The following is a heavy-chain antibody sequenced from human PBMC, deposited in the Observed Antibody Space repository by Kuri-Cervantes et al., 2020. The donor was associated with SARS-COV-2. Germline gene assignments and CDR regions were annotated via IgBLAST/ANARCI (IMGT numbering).Heavy chain of an antibody. J-gene: IGHJ4*02. D-gene: IGHD6-13*01. V-gene: IGHV4-34*01. CDR1: GGSISSYY. CDR2: INHSGST. Sequence: SETLSLTCTVSGGSISSYYWSWIRQPPGKGLEWIGEINHSGSTNYNPSLKSRVTISVDTSKNQFSLKLSSVTAADTAVYYCARGAEGSPFDYWGQGTLVTVSS. CDR3: ARGAEGSPFDY.